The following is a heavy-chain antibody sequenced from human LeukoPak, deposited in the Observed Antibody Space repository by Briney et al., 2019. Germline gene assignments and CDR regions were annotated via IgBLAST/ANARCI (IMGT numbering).Heavy chain of an antibody. CDR3: AKDPNYDFWSGYETGY. D-gene: IGHD3-3*01. Sequence: GGSLRLSCSASGFTFSSYAMHWVRQAPGKGLEYVSAISSNGGSTYYADSVKGRFTISRDNSKNTLYLQMNSLRAEDTAVYYCAKDPNYDFWSGYETGYWGQGTLVTVSS. CDR2: ISSNGGST. V-gene: IGHV3-64*04. CDR1: GFTFSSYA. J-gene: IGHJ4*02.